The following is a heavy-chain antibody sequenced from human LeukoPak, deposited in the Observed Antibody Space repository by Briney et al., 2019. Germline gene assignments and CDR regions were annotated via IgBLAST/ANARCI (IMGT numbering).Heavy chain of an antibody. V-gene: IGHV3-48*03. CDR1: GFTFRTYE. Sequence: GGSLRLSCAASGFTFRTYEMNWVRQAPGKGLEWVSYISNTGSRLDYADSVKGRFTISRDNAKNPLYLQMNSLRAEDTAIYYCARDLRGSANYFDYWGQGTLVTVSS. J-gene: IGHJ4*02. D-gene: IGHD2-15*01. CDR3: ARDLRGSANYFDY. CDR2: ISNTGSRL.